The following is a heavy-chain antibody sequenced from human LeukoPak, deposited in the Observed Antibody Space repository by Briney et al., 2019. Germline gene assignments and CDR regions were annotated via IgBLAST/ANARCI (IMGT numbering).Heavy chain of an antibody. J-gene: IGHJ4*02. V-gene: IGHV4-39*01. CDR1: GGSISSSSYY. CDR3: ARQALYDFWSGHLGHFDY. Sequence: PSETLSLTCTVSGGSISSSSYYWGWIRQPPGKGLEWIGSIYYSGSTYYNPSLKSRVTISVDTSKNQFSLKLSSVTAADTAVYYCARQALYDFWSGHLGHFDYWGQGTLVTVSS. CDR2: IYYSGST. D-gene: IGHD3-3*01.